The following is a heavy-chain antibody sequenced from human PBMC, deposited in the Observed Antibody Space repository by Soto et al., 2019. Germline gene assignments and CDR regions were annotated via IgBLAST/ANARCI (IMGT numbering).Heavy chain of an antibody. D-gene: IGHD1-26*01. CDR1: GFTFSSYG. CDR2: IWYDGSNK. V-gene: IGHV3-33*01. Sequence: QVQLVESGGGVVQPGRSLRLSCAASGFTFSSYGMHWVRQAAGKGLEWVAVIWYDGSNKYYADSVKGRFPISRDNSKNTLYLQMYSLRAEDTAVYYCVRQRSYYFYYWGQGSLVTVSS. CDR3: VRQRSYYFYY. J-gene: IGHJ4*02.